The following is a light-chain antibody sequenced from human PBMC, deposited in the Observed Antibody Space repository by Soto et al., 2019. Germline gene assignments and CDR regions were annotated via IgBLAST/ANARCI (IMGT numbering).Light chain of an antibody. J-gene: IGLJ1*01. Sequence: QSVLTQPASVSGYPGQSITISCTGTGSDIGAYNTVAWYQQHPRRVPKLMIYEVTNRPSGISNRFSGSKSGNTASLTISGLQAEDEGDYYCSSYTRGNTYVFGTGTKVTV. CDR3: SSYTRGNTYV. CDR1: GSDIGAYNT. V-gene: IGLV2-14*01. CDR2: EVT.